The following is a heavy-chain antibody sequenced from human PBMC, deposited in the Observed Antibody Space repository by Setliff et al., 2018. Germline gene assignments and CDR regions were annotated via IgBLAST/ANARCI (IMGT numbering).Heavy chain of an antibody. CDR2: ISPPTGKT. CDR1: GYTFNDYG. CDR3: ARDADHYDTDENPIFDY. Sequence: ASVKVSCKTSGYTFNDYGIAWVRQAPGQGLEWMGWISPPTGKTYDTPKLHGRVTLTTDTSTSTAYMELTSLRSDDTAMYYCARDADHYDTDENPIFDYWGQGTLVTVSS. J-gene: IGHJ4*02. V-gene: IGHV1-18*01. D-gene: IGHD3-9*01.